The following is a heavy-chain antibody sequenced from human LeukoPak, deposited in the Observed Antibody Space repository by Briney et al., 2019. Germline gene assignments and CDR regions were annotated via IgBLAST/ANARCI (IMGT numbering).Heavy chain of an antibody. CDR3: AREHPKGIAAAGEFDY. V-gene: IGHV4-61*02. CDR2: IYTSGST. D-gene: IGHD6-13*01. Sequence: SQTLSLTCTVSGGSISSGSYYWSWIRQPAGKGLEWIGRIYTSGSTNYNPSLKSRVTISVDTSKNQFSLKLSSVTAADTAVYYCAREHPKGIAAAGEFDYWGQGTLVTVSS. J-gene: IGHJ4*02. CDR1: GGSISSGSYY.